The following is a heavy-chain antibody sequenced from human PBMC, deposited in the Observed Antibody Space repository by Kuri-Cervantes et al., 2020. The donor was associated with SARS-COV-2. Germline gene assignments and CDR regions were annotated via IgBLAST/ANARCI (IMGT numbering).Heavy chain of an antibody. J-gene: IGHJ4*02. Sequence: GGSLRLSCAASGFTFSSYAVSWVRQAPGEGLEWVSSISGSGSSTYYTDSVKGRFTISRDNSKNTQYLQMDSLRAEDTAVYYCAKSRTGVGDSTDYWGPGTLVTVSS. CDR1: GFTFSSYA. CDR2: ISGSGSST. V-gene: IGHV3-23*01. D-gene: IGHD1-26*01. CDR3: AKSRTGVGDSTDY.